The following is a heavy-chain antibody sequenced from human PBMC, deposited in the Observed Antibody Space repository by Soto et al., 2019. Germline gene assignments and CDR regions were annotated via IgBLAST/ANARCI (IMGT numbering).Heavy chain of an antibody. Sequence: PSETLSLTCTFSGVSISSSSYYCGWIRQPPGKGLEWIGSIYYSGSTYYNPSLKSRVTISVDTSKNQFSLKLSSVTAADTAVYYCSRIIPGTAVAVEYWGQGTLVNVSS. CDR1: GVSISSSSYY. V-gene: IGHV4-39*01. CDR2: IYYSGST. D-gene: IGHD6-19*01. CDR3: SRIIPGTAVAVEY. J-gene: IGHJ4*02.